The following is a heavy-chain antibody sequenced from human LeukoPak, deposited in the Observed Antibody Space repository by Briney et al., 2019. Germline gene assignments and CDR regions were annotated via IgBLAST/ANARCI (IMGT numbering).Heavy chain of an antibody. CDR3: ARVYVRDVMDV. CDR1: GGTFSSYA. CDR2: IIPILHFP. J-gene: IGHJ6*02. Sequence: SVKVSCKASGGTFSSYAVNWVRPAPGQGFEWVGRIIPILHFPTHAQKFQGRVTFAADRSTRAAYMKLRNLTSDDTAVYYCARVYVRDVMDVWGQGTTVTVSS. V-gene: IGHV1-69*04. D-gene: IGHD5-24*01.